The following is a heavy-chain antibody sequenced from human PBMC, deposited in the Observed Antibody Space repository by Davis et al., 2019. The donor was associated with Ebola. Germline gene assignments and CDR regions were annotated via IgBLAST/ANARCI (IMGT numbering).Heavy chain of an antibody. J-gene: IGHJ4*02. CDR2: ISSSGSTT. Sequence: GESLKISCAASGFTFSDYYMSWIRQAPGKGLEWVSYISSSGSTTYYADSVKGRFTISRDNAKNSLYLQLNTLRDEDTAVYFCVSAGWDHWGQGTLVTVSS. V-gene: IGHV3-11*04. D-gene: IGHD2-15*01. CDR1: GFTFSDYY. CDR3: VSAGWDH.